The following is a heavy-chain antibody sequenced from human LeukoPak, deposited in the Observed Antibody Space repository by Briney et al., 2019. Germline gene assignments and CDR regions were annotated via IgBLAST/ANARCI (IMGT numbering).Heavy chain of an antibody. V-gene: IGHV3-74*01. J-gene: IGHJ4*02. D-gene: IGHD6-19*01. CDR1: GFTFSFNS. Sequence: GGSLRLSCAASGFTFSFNSMHWVRQGPGKGLVWVSRIKRDGSGATYADSVKGRVTISRDNAKNTLYLQMNSLRAEDTAVYYCTTLPQYSSGWYDYWGQGTLVTVSS. CDR3: TTLPQYSSGWYDY. CDR2: IKRDGSGA.